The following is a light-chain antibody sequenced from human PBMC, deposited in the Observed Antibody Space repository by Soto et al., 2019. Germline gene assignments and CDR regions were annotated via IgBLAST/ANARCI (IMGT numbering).Light chain of an antibody. J-gene: IGLJ2*01. Sequence: AVVTQEPSLTVSPGGTVTLTCGSSTGAVTSGHYPYWFQQKPGQAPRTLIYDTSYRHSWTPARFSGSLIGGKAALTLSGAQPEDEAEYYCLFSYNGARIFGGGTKLTVL. CDR3: LFSYNGARI. CDR2: DTS. V-gene: IGLV7-46*01. CDR1: TGAVTSGHY.